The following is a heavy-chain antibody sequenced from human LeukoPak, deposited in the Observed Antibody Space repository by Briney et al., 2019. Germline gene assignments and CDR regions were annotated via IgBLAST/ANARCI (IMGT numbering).Heavy chain of an antibody. V-gene: IGHV3-33*01. CDR2: IWYDGSNK. Sequence: GGSLRLSCAASGFTFSSYGMHWVRQAPGKGLEWVAVIWYDGSNKYYADSVKGRFTISRDNSKNTLYLQMNSLRAEDTAVYYCAREGTYYYDSSGRDNWFDPWGQGTLVTVSS. D-gene: IGHD3-22*01. CDR3: AREGTYYYDSSGRDNWFDP. CDR1: GFTFSSYG. J-gene: IGHJ5*02.